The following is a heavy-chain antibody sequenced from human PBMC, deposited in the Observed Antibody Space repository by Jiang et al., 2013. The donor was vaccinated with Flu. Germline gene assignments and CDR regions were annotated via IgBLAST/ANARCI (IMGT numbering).Heavy chain of an antibody. CDR3: ARDSSIEMGGSGFDL. V-gene: IGHV1-69*01. J-gene: IGHJ2*01. CDR2: SSLVFGTA. Sequence: GTFSSYAISWVRQAPGQGLEWMEGSSLVFGTANYAQKFQGRVTITADESTSTAYMELSSLRSEDTAVYYCARDSSIEMGGSGFDLWGRGTLVTVSS. CDR1: GTFSSYA. D-gene: IGHD3-16*01.